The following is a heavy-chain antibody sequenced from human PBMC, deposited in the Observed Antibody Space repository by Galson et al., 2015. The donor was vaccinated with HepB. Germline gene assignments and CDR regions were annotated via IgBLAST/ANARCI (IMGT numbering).Heavy chain of an antibody. CDR3: VKDRSCSGGSGSSPAYGMDV. Sequence: SLRLSCAASGFTFSSYAMHWVRQAPGKGLEYVSAISSNGGSTYYADSVKGRFTTSRDNSKNTLYLQMSSLRAEDTAVYYCVKDRSCSGGSGSSPAYGMDVWGQGTTVTVSS. CDR1: GFTFSSYA. V-gene: IGHV3-64D*06. J-gene: IGHJ6*02. D-gene: IGHD2-15*01. CDR2: ISSNGGST.